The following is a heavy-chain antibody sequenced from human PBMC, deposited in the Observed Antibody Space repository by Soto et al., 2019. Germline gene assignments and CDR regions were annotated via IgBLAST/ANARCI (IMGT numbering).Heavy chain of an antibody. Sequence: ASLKVSCKASGYTFTGYYMHWVRQAPGQGLEWMGWINPNSGGTNYAQKFQGRVTMTRDTSISTAYMELSRLRSDDTAVYYCARGGYDFWSGYFKPPSTFNWFDPWGQGTLVTVSS. J-gene: IGHJ5*02. CDR1: GYTFTGYY. CDR2: INPNSGGT. V-gene: IGHV1-2*02. D-gene: IGHD3-3*01. CDR3: ARGGYDFWSGYFKPPSTFNWFDP.